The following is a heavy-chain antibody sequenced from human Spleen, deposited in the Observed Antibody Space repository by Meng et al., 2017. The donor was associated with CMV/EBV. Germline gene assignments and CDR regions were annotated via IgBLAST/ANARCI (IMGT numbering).Heavy chain of an antibody. J-gene: IGHJ4*02. Sequence: SETLSLTCTVSGDSISSSDYYWGWIRQPPGKGLEWIGSIYYSGNTYYNPSLKSRVTISIDTSRNQFSLRLSSVAAADTAVYYCARDQPNYDFWSGSYTYYFDYWGQGTLVTVSS. CDR2: IYYSGNT. CDR1: GDSISSSDYY. D-gene: IGHD3-3*01. V-gene: IGHV4-39*07. CDR3: ARDQPNYDFWSGSYTYYFDY.